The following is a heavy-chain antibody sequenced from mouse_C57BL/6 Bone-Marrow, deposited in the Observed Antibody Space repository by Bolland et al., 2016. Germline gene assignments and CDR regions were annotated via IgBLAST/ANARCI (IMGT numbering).Heavy chain of an antibody. J-gene: IGHJ3*01. V-gene: IGHV10-1*01. Sequence: NYATYYADSVKDRFTISRDDSESMLYLQMNNLKTEDTAMYYCVRQGGGYDGAWFAYWGQGTLV. CDR2: NYAT. D-gene: IGHD2-2*01. CDR3: VRQGGGYDGAWFAY.